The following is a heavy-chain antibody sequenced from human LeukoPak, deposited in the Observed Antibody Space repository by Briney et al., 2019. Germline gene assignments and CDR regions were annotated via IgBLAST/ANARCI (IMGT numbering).Heavy chain of an antibody. D-gene: IGHD4-17*01. J-gene: IGHJ4*02. Sequence: ASVTVSCKASGYTFTGYYLHWVRQAPGQGLEWMGWINPNSGGTNYAQKFQGRVTMTRDTSISTGYMELTRLRSDDTAVYYCATQYGDYVYYFDYWGQGPIVIVTS. CDR2: INPNSGGT. CDR3: ATQYGDYVYYFDY. CDR1: GYTFTGYY. V-gene: IGHV1-2*02.